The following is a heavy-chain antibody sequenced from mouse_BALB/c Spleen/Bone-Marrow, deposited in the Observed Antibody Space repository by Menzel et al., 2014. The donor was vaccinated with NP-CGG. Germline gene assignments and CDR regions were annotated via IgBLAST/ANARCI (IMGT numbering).Heavy chain of an antibody. CDR1: GFTFSSYG. V-gene: IGHV5-6-3*01. D-gene: IGHD1-1*01. J-gene: IGHJ4*01. Sequence: EVKLVESGGGLVQPGGSLKLSCAASGFTFSSYGMSWVRQTPDKRLELVATINSNGGSTYYPDSVKGRFTISRDNAKNTLYLQMSSLKSEDTAMYYCARDYYGCSYAMDYWGQGTSVTVSS. CDR3: ARDYYGCSYAMDY. CDR2: INSNGGST.